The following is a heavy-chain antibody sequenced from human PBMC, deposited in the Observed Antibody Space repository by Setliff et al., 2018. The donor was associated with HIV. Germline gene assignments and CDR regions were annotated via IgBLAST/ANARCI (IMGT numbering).Heavy chain of an antibody. D-gene: IGHD3-22*01. J-gene: IGHJ4*02. CDR1: RFDFNNYW. V-gene: IGHV3-21*05. Sequence: GGSLRLSCAASRFDFNNYWMCWVRQAPGKGLEWVSYISSGSVNIFYADSVKGRFAISRDNTGNSLYLQMNSLRVEDTAMYYCAKVFRSSTMLLVGFDYWGLGTLVTVSS. CDR3: AKVFRSSTMLLVGFDY. CDR2: ISSGSVNI.